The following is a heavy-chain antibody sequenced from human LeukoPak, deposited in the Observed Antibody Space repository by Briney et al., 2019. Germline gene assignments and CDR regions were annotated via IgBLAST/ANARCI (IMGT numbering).Heavy chain of an antibody. CDR1: RYTFTGYY. V-gene: IGHV1-2*02. Sequence: ASVKVSCKSSRYTFTGYYMHWVRPAPGQGLAWMGWINPNSGGTNYAQKFQGRVTMTRNTSISTAYMELSRLRSDDTAVYYCARVGQWLVHDWFDPWGQGTLVTVSS. CDR2: INPNSGGT. J-gene: IGHJ5*02. D-gene: IGHD6-19*01. CDR3: ARVGQWLVHDWFDP.